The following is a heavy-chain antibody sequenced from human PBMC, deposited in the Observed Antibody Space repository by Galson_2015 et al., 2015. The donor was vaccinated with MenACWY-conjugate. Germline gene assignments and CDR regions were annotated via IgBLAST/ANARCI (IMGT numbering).Heavy chain of an antibody. CDR2: INQDGSEK. J-gene: IGHJ4*02. Sequence: SLRLSCAASGFTFSSYWMSWVRQAPGKGLEWVAHINQDGSEKYYVDSVEGRFTISRDNAKNSLYLQMNSLRAEDTAVFYCARHPSSSFDCRGQGTLVTDAS. V-gene: IGHV3-7*03. CDR1: GFTFSSYW. D-gene: IGHD6-6*01. CDR3: ARHPSSSFDC.